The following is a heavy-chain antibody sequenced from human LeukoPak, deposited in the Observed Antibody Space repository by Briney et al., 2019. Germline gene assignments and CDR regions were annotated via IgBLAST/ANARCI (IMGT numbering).Heavy chain of an antibody. CDR2: ITFGGNT. CDR1: GGSFGSYY. CDR3: ARSAPRFLLKEVRTVPRPYSMDV. Sequence: SETLSLTCAVYGGSFGSYYWNWIRQSPVYGLEWIGEITFGGNTKYNPSLESRLIISVDTSKKQVSLKLSSLTAADTAVYYCARSAPRFLLKEVRTVPRPYSMDVWGKGTTVTVSS. D-gene: IGHD3-10*01. V-gene: IGHV4-34*01. J-gene: IGHJ6*03.